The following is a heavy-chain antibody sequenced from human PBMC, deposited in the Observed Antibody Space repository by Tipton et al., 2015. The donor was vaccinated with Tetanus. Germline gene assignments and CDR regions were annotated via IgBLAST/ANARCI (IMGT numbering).Heavy chain of an antibody. D-gene: IGHD3-10*01. CDR3: ARANEKGADDPWFGELISPNWFDP. CDR1: GFTFSDYY. V-gene: IGHV3-11*01. J-gene: IGHJ5*02. CDR2: ISSSGSTI. Sequence: SLRLSCAASGFTFSDYYMSWIRQAPGKGLEWVSYISSSGSTIYYADSVKGRFTISRDNAKNSLYLQMNSLRAEDTAVYYCARANEKGADDPWFGELISPNWFDPWGQGTLVTVSS.